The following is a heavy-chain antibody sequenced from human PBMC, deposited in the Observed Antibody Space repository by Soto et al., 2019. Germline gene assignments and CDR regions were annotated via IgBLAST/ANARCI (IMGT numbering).Heavy chain of an antibody. J-gene: IGHJ4*02. CDR3: AKDSDLRY. V-gene: IGHV3-30*18. CDR1: GFTFSSYG. CDR2: ISYDGSNK. D-gene: IGHD4-17*01. Sequence: QVQLVESGGGVVQPGRSLGLSCAASGFTFSSYGMHWVRQAPGKGLEWVAVISYDGSNKYYADSVKGRFTISRDNSKNTLYLQMNSLRAEDTAVYYCAKDSDLRYWGQGTLVTVSS.